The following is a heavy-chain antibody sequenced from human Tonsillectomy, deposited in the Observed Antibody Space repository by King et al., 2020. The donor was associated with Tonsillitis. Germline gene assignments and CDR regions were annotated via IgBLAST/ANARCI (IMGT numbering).Heavy chain of an antibody. D-gene: IGHD4-17*01. CDR3: AAYDYGDYGVDY. J-gene: IGHJ4*02. CDR2: ISYDGSNK. Sequence: VQLVESGGSVVQPGKSLRLSCAASRFTFSTYTMHWVRQAPGKGLEWVAVISYDGSNKYYADSVKGRFTISRDNSKNTVSLEMNSLRAEDTAVYYCAAYDYGDYGVDYWGQGTLVTVSS. CDR1: RFTFSTYT. V-gene: IGHV3-30*04.